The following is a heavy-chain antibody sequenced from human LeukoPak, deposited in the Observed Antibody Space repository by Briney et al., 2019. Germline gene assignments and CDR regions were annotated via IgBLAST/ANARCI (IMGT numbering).Heavy chain of an antibody. CDR2: IGITSEYI. J-gene: IGHJ3*02. V-gene: IGHV3-23*01. CDR3: AKDPTGDYVVAFDT. Sequence: GGSLRLSCAASGFTITAYAMSWVRQSPGKGLEWVSGIGITSEYIHYADSVKGRFTISRDNSKNTVYLEMSSLRAEDAAVYYCAKDPTGDYVVAFDTWGQGTMVLVSS. CDR1: GFTITAYA. D-gene: IGHD4-17*01.